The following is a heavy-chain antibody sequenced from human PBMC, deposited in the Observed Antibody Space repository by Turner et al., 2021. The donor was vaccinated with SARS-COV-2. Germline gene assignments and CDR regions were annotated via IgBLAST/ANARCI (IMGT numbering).Heavy chain of an antibody. J-gene: IGHJ5*02. CDR3: ARAAQLTVWFDP. Sequence: QVQPVQSGAEVKKPGASVNVSCKASGYTFTSYDINWLRQATGQGLEGMGWINPNRGNTGYAKRFQGRVTMTRNTSISTAYMELSSLGSEDTAGYYCARAAQLTVWFDPWGQGTLVTVSS. CDR2: INPNRGNT. V-gene: IGHV1-8*01. CDR1: GYTFTSYD. D-gene: IGHD3-9*01.